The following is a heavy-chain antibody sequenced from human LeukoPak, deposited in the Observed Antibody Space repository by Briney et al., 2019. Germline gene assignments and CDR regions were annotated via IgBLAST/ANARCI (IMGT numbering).Heavy chain of an antibody. V-gene: IGHV1-2*02. D-gene: IGHD2-15*01. CDR3: ARDIVVVVAATHDAFDI. Sequence: SVKVSCKGSGYTFTGYYLHWVRQAPGQGLEWMGWINPNSGGTNYAQKFQGRVTMTRDTYISTDYMELGRLRSDDTALYYCARDIVVVVAATHDAFDIWGQGTMVTVSS. J-gene: IGHJ3*02. CDR2: INPNSGGT. CDR1: GYTFTGYY.